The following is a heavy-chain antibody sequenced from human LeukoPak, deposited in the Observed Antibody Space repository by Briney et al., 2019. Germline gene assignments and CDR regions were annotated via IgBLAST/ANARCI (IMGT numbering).Heavy chain of an antibody. Sequence: GGSLRLSCAASGFSFNTYGMTWVRQAPGKGLEWVSAISGSGANTWYAQSVRGRFTISRDNSKNMLYLQMNTLTAEDPAVYFCSKIYDSTAYYYFFDSWGQGTLVTVSS. V-gene: IGHV3-23*01. J-gene: IGHJ4*02. CDR1: GFSFNTYG. CDR2: ISGSGANT. CDR3: SKIYDSTAYYYFFDS. D-gene: IGHD3-22*01.